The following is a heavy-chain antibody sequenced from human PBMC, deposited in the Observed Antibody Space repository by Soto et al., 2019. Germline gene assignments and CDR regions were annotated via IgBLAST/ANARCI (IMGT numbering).Heavy chain of an antibody. CDR3: ARVQYSGYDSKLAFDI. Sequence: QVQLVQSGAPVKKPGASVKVSCKAPGYTFDNYALPWVRQAPGRRLERMGWIHAGNGYTKYSQSFQGRVTITMDTSASTVHMDLSSLRSEDTSVYYCARVQYSGYDSKLAFDIWGQGTMVTVSS. D-gene: IGHD5-12*01. CDR1: GYTFDNYA. CDR2: IHAGNGYT. V-gene: IGHV1-3*01. J-gene: IGHJ3*02.